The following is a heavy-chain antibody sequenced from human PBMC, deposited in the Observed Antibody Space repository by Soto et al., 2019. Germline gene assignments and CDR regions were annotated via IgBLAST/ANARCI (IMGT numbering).Heavy chain of an antibody. Sequence: QVQLVQSGVEVKKPGASVKVSCQASGYTFTNYGITWLRQAPGQGLEWMGWVSAYNRNTNYAQRFQDRVTMTTDTATRTAYMELRNLKSDDTAIYFCARERQYAALRYWGQGTLVTVSS. J-gene: IGHJ4*02. D-gene: IGHD4-4*01. V-gene: IGHV1-18*01. CDR2: VSAYNRNT. CDR1: GYTFTNYG. CDR3: ARERQYAALRY.